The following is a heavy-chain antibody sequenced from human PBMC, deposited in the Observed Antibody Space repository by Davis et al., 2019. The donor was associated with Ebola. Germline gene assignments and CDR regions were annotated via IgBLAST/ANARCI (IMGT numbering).Heavy chain of an antibody. CDR3: ARRLELHQGVWDYYLDY. D-gene: IGHD1-7*01. J-gene: IGHJ4*02. CDR2: IYYSGNT. V-gene: IGHV4-59*08. CDR1: GGSMSNYS. Sequence: SETLSLTCTVSGGSMSNYSWSWIRQSPGKGLEWIGYIYYSGNTNYNPSFKSRATISADTSKNQLSLKLRYVTAADTAVYYCARRLELHQGVWDYYLDYWGQGILVTVSS.